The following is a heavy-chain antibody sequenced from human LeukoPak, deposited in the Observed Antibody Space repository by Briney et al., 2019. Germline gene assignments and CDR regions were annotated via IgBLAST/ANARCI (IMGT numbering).Heavy chain of an antibody. V-gene: IGHV3-64*01. D-gene: IGHD2-2*01. J-gene: IGHJ4*02. CDR3: ARDQGYCSSTSCYDLSANFDN. CDR1: GFTFNTYG. Sequence: GGSLRLSCAASGFTFNTYGMHWVRQAAGKGLEFVAAISSDGGATYYANSVKGRFTISRDNSKNTLYLQMSSLRAEDMAVYYCARDQGYCSSTSCYDLSANFDNWGQGTLVTVSS. CDR2: ISSDGGAT.